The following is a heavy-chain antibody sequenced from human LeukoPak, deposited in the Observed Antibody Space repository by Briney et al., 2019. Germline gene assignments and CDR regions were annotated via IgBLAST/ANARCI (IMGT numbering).Heavy chain of an antibody. CDR3: ASSSGYYYPYYYGMDV. J-gene: IGHJ6*02. D-gene: IGHD3-22*01. V-gene: IGHV1-18*01. Sequence: GASVKVSCKASGYTFTSYGISWVRQAPGQGLEWMGWISAYNGNTNYAQKLQGRVTMTTDTSTSTAYMELRSLRSDDTAVYYCASSSGYYYPYYYGMDVWGQGTTVTVSS. CDR1: GYTFTSYG. CDR2: ISAYNGNT.